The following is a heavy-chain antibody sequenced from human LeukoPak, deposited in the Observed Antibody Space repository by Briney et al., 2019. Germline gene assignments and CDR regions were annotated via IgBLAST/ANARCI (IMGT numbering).Heavy chain of an antibody. CDR3: ARDLGYYYDSSGYYPDY. Sequence: GGSLRLSCAASGFTFSGSAMHWVRQASGKGLEWVGRIRSKTKTYATAYAASVKGRFTISRDDSKNTAYLQMNSLKTEDTAVYYCARDLGYYYDSSGYYPDYWGQGTLVTVSS. V-gene: IGHV3-73*01. J-gene: IGHJ4*02. D-gene: IGHD3-22*01. CDR1: GFTFSGSA. CDR2: IRSKTKTYAT.